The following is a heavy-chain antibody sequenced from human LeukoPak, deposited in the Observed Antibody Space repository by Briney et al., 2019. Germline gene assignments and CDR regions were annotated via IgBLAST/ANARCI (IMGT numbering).Heavy chain of an antibody. CDR1: GGSISSYY. J-gene: IGHJ5*02. D-gene: IGHD3-9*01. CDR3: ARSYYDILTGYWNWFDP. V-gene: IGHV4-59*08. CDR2: IYYSGSA. Sequence: SETLSLTCTVSGGSISSYYWSWIRQPPGKGLEWIGHIYYSGSANYNPSLKSRVTISVDTSKNQFSLKLSSVTAADTAVYYCARSYYDILTGYWNWFDPWGQGTLVTVSS.